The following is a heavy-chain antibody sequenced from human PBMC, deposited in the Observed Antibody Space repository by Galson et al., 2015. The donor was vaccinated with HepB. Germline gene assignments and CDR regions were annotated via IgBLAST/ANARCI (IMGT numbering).Heavy chain of an antibody. CDR3: ARDSGQYYDFWSGYYHYYYYYYMDV. D-gene: IGHD3-3*01. Sequence: SLRLSCAASGFTFSSYWMSWVRQAPGKGLEWVANIKQDGSEKYYVDSVKGRFTISRDNAKNSLYLQMNSLRAEDTAVYYCARDSGQYYDFWSGYYHYYYYYYMDVWGKGTTVTVSS. J-gene: IGHJ6*03. V-gene: IGHV3-7*01. CDR1: GFTFSSYW. CDR2: IKQDGSEK.